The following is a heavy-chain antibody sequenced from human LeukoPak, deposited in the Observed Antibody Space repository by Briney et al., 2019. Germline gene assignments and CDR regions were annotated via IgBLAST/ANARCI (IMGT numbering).Heavy chain of an antibody. Sequence: GGSLRLSCAASGFTFSSYWMTWVRQAPGEGLEWVANIKEDGSEKYYVDSVKGRFTISRDNAKNSLYLQMNSLRAEDTAVYYCARDSADNLDWGQGTLVTVSS. D-gene: IGHD3-9*01. CDR1: GFTFSSYW. CDR2: IKEDGSEK. V-gene: IGHV3-7*01. CDR3: ARDSADNLD. J-gene: IGHJ4*02.